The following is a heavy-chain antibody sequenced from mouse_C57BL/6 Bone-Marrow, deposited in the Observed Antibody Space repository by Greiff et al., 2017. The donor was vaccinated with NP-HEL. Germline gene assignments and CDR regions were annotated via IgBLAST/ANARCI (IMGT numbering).Heavy chain of an antibody. CDR3: SSSSSGYVAY. CDR2: INPNNGGT. CDR1: GYTFTDYY. V-gene: IGHV1-26*01. Sequence: EVKLQQSGPELVKPGASVKISCKASGYTFTDYYMNWVKQSPGQGLEWIGYINPNNGGTSYNQKFKGKATLTVYKSSSTAYMELRSLTSEDSAVYYCSSSSSGYVAYWGKATLVTVSA. J-gene: IGHJ3*01. D-gene: IGHD3-2*02.